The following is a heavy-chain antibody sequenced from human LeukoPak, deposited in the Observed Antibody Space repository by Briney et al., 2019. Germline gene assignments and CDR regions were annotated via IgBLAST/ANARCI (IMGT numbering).Heavy chain of an antibody. CDR3: AGDIVLMVYADDNFWFGP. D-gene: IGHD2-8*01. CDR1: GGSFSGYY. Sequence: SETLSLTCAVYGGSFSGYYWSWIRQPPGKGLEWIGSIYYSGSTYYNPSLKSRVTISVDTSKNQFSLKLGSVTAADTAVYYCAGDIVLMVYADDNFWFGPWGQGTLVTVSS. J-gene: IGHJ5*02. V-gene: IGHV4-34*01. CDR2: IYYSGST.